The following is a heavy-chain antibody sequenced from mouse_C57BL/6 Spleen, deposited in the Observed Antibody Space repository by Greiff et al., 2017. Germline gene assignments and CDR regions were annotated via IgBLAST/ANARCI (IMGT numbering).Heavy chain of an antibody. CDR3: ARKVDGYYVFFDY. CDR2: IDPSDSET. CDR1: GYTFTSYW. D-gene: IGHD2-3*01. J-gene: IGHJ2*01. Sequence: QVQLQQPGAELVRPGSSVKLSCKASGYTFTSYWMHWVKQRPIQGLEWIGNIDPSDSETHYNQKFKDKATLTVDKSSSTAYMQLSSLTSEDSAVYYGARKVDGYYVFFDYWGQGTTLTVSS. V-gene: IGHV1-52*01.